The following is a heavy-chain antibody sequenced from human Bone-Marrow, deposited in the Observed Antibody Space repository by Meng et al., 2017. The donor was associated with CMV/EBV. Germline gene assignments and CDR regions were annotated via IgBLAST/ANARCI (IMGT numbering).Heavy chain of an antibody. Sequence: ASVKVSCKASGYTFTDYFIHWVRQAPGQGLEWMGWINPNTGGTNYAQKFQGRVTMTRDTSISTAYMELSRLRSDDTAVYFCARGGTNYYYYDVDVWGQGTTVTVSS. CDR2: INPNTGGT. V-gene: IGHV1-2*02. CDR3: ARGGTNYYYYDVDV. J-gene: IGHJ6*02. CDR1: GYTFTDYF.